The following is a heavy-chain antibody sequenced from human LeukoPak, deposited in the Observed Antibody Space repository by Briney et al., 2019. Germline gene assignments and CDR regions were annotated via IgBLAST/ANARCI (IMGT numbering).Heavy chain of an antibody. V-gene: IGHV4-34*01. CDR1: GGSFSGYY. CDR3: ARDLTYYYDSSGYRYYYGMDV. J-gene: IGHJ6*02. Sequence: PSETLSLTCAVYGGSFSGYYWSWIRQPPGKGLEWIGEINHSGSTNYNPSLKSRVTISVDTSKNQFSLKLSSVTAADTAVYYCARDLTYYYDSSGYRYYYGMDVWGQGTTVIVSS. D-gene: IGHD3-22*01. CDR2: INHSGST.